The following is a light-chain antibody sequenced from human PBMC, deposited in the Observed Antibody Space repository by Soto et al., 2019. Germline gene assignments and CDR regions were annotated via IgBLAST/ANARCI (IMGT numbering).Light chain of an antibody. CDR3: SSYTTGTTLYV. CDR1: SSDVGNYNY. J-gene: IGLJ1*01. CDR2: EVN. V-gene: IGLV2-14*01. Sequence: SVLTQPASVSGSPGQSITISCTGTSSDVGNYNYVSWYQHHPGKAPKLMIYEVNNRPSGVSNRFSGSKSGNTASLTISGLQAEDEADYYCSSYTTGTTLYVFGTGTKVTVL.